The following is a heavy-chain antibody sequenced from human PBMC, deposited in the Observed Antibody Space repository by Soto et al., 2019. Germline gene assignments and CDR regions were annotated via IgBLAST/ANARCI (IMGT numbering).Heavy chain of an antibody. Sequence: QVQLVQSGAEVRKPGSSVKVSCHSSGDSFNDYPVTWMRQAPGQGLEWMGGTIPVSGTTNYAQEFQGRVTITADVSTSTVYMELSSLKYEDTALYYCASSYGVSWYGDFWGQGTLVTVSS. V-gene: IGHV1-69*01. CDR2: TIPVSGTT. D-gene: IGHD6-13*01. CDR1: GDSFNDYP. J-gene: IGHJ4*02. CDR3: ASSYGVSWYGDF.